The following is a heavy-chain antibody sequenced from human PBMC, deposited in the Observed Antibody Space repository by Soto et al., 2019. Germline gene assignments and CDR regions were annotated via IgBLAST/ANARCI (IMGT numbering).Heavy chain of an antibody. J-gene: IGHJ4*02. V-gene: IGHV3-53*01. D-gene: IGHD6-13*01. Sequence: GSLRLSCAASGFTVSSNYMSWVRQAPGKGLEWVSVIYSGGSTYYADSVKGRFTISRDNSKNTLYLQMNSLRAEDTAVYYCASTTGIAAAGLIYWGQGTLVTVSS. CDR2: IYSGGST. CDR3: ASTTGIAAAGLIY. CDR1: GFTVSSNY.